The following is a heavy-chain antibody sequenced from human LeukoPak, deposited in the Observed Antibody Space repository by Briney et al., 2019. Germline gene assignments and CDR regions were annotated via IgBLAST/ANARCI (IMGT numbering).Heavy chain of an antibody. J-gene: IGHJ4*02. Sequence: ASVKVSCKASGYTFTSYDINWVRQATGQGLEWMGWMNPNSGNTGYAQKFQGRVTMTRNTSISTAYMELSSLRSEDTAVYYCARDNAAAAYYFDYWGQGTLVTVSS. D-gene: IGHD6-13*01. V-gene: IGHV1-8*01. CDR2: MNPNSGNT. CDR3: ARDNAAAAYYFDY. CDR1: GYTFTSYD.